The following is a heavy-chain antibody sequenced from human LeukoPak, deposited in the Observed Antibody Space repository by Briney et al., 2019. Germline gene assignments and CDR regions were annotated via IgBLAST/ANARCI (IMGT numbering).Heavy chain of an antibody. V-gene: IGHV3-30*02. CDR3: AKVPSWYCSGGSCYDLDY. D-gene: IGHD2-15*01. Sequence: GPSLRLSCAASGLSFSSYGMHWARQAPGKGLEWVAFIQYDGSNEYYADSVKGRFTISRDNSKNTLHLQMNSLRAEDTAVYYCAKVPSWYCSGGSCYDLDYWGQGTLVTVSS. J-gene: IGHJ4*02. CDR2: IQYDGSNE. CDR1: GLSFSSYG.